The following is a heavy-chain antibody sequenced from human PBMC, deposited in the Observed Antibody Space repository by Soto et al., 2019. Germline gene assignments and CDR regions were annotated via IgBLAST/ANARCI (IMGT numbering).Heavy chain of an antibody. D-gene: IGHD2-2*02. CDR3: GRGGQDIVLVSAAIGYYGMDV. CDR1: GGTFSSYA. J-gene: IGHJ6*02. CDR2: INPIFGTA. V-gene: IGHV1-69*12. Sequence: QVQLVQSGAEVKKPGSSVKVSCKASGGTFSSYAISWVRQGPGQGLEWRGGINPIFGTANYAQKFQGRVTITADEATSTFYMEISSLRSEDKVVYYCGRGGQDIVLVSAAIGYYGMDVWGQGTTVTVSS.